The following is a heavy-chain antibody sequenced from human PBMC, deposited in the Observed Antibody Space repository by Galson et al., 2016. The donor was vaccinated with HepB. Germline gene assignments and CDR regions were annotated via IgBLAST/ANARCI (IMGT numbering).Heavy chain of an antibody. CDR3: AKVLGAGYCGGSSCAMDV. CDR1: GFTFSSYA. D-gene: IGHD2-15*01. Sequence: SLRLSCAASGFTFSSYAMSWVRQAPGKGLEWVSPISSGGSSTYFADSVKGRFTISRDNSKNTLYPQMNSLRAEDTAVHYCAKVLGAGYCGGSSCAMDVWGQGTTVTVSS. CDR2: ISSGGSST. J-gene: IGHJ6*02. V-gene: IGHV3-23*01.